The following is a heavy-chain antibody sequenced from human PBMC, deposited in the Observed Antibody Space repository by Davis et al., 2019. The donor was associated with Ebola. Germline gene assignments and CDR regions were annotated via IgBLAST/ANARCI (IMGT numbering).Heavy chain of an antibody. CDR1: GFTFSSYS. V-gene: IGHV3-21*01. J-gene: IGHJ6*02. CDR3: ASKYSYGPSYYYGMDV. Sequence: GESLKISCAASGFTFSSYSMNWVRQAPGKVLEWVSSISSSSSYIYYADSVKGRFTISRDNAKNSLYLQMNSLRAEDTAVYYCASKYSYGPSYYYGMDVWGQGTTVTVSS. D-gene: IGHD5-18*01. CDR2: ISSSSSYI.